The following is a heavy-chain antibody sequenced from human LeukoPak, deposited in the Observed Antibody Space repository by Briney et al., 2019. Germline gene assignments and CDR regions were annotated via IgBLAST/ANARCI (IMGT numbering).Heavy chain of an antibody. Sequence: ASVKLSCKASGCTFSSYAISWVRQAPGQGLEWMGRIIPILGIANYAQKFQGRVTITADKSTSTAYMELSSLRAEDTAVYYCAREAAAGFDPWGQGTLVTVSS. D-gene: IGHD6-13*01. V-gene: IGHV1-69*04. J-gene: IGHJ5*02. CDR3: AREAAAGFDP. CDR2: IIPILGIA. CDR1: GCTFSSYA.